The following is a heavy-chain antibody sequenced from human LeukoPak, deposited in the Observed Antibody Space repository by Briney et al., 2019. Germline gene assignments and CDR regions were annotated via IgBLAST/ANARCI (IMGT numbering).Heavy chain of an antibody. CDR2: INHSGST. D-gene: IGHD3-9*01. J-gene: IGHJ4*02. Sequence: SETLSLTCAVYGGSFSGYYWSWIRQPPGKGLEWIGEINHSGSTNYNPSLKSRVTLSVDTSKNQLSLKLSSVTAADTAVYYCARVVRDYDILNYWGQGTLVTVSS. CDR1: GGSFSGYY. CDR3: ARVVRDYDILNY. V-gene: IGHV4-34*01.